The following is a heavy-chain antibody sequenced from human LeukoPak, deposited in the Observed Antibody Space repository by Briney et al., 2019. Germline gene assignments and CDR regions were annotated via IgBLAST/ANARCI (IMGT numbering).Heavy chain of an antibody. D-gene: IGHD3-22*01. Sequence: PGGSLRLSCTASGFTFSSYMMRWVRQAPGKGLEWVSSISGSGGSTYYPDSVRGRFTISRDNSKNTVYLQLNSLRAEDTAVYYCARDTGDSSGWDFDYWGQGTLVTVSS. CDR3: ARDTGDSSGWDFDY. CDR2: ISGSGGST. J-gene: IGHJ4*02. CDR1: GFTFSSYM. V-gene: IGHV3-23*01.